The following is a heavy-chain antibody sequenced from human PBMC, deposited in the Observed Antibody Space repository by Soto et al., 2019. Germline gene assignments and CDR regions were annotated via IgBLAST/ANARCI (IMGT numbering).Heavy chain of an antibody. CDR1: GFTFSDFA. J-gene: IGHJ4*01. CDR3: AKDGIQTVTFAY. D-gene: IGHD4-17*01. V-gene: IGHV3-23*01. CDR2: VSGNGDVT. Sequence: EVQLTESGGGLAQPGGSLRLSCEGSGFTFSDFAISWVRQAPGKGLEWVSVVSGNGDVTVYADSVKGRFATSRDNSKNTMFLQMNSLIAEDTAIYYCAKDGIQTVTFAYWGRGTLVTVSS.